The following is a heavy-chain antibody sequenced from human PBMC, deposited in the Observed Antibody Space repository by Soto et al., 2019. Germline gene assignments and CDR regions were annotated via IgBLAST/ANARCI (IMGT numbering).Heavy chain of an antibody. J-gene: IGHJ6*03. CDR1: GFTFSSYW. CDR2: IKQDGSEK. Sequence: GGSLRLSCAASGFTFSSYWMXXXXXXXGKGLEWVANIKQDGSEKYYVDSVKGRFTISRDNAKNSLYLQMNSPRAEDTAVYYCARGSGSIAGAGTYYYYYYMDVWGKGTTVTVSS. D-gene: IGHD3-10*01. V-gene: IGHV3-7*01. CDR3: ARGSGSIAGAGTYYYYYYMDV.